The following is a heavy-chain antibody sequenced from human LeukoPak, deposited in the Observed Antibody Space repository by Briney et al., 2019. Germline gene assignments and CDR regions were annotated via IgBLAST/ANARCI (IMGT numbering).Heavy chain of an antibody. CDR1: GFTFRDHY. Sequence: PGGSLRLSCAASGFTFRDHYMTWVRQAPGKGLEWVANIKKDGSEKHYVDSVKGRFTISRDNAQNSLFLQINSLRAEDTAVYYCARDYASNALDIWGQGTMVTVSS. V-gene: IGHV3-7*01. CDR3: ARDYASNALDI. CDR2: IKKDGSEK. J-gene: IGHJ3*02. D-gene: IGHD2-2*01.